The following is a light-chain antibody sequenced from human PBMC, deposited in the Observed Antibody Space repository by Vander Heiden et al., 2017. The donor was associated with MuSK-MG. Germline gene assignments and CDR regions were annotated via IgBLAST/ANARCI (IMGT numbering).Light chain of an antibody. CDR2: KDS. CDR1: ALPSQY. CDR3: QSADSSGSYRRWV. V-gene: IGLV3-25*03. J-gene: IGLJ3*02. Sequence: SHDLTQPPSVSVSPGPTARIPCSGDALPSQYVYWFQQKPGQAPLLVIYKDSERPSGITERISGSSSGTIVTLTITGVQAEDEADYYCQSADSSGSYRRWVFGGGTRLTVL.